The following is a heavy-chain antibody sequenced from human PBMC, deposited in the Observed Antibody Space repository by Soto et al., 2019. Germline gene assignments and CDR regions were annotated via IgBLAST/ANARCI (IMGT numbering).Heavy chain of an antibody. CDR1: GGTFSSYT. Sequence: SVKVSCKASGGTFSSYTISWVRQAPGQGLERMGRIIPILGIANYAQKFQGRVTITADKSTSTAYMELSSLRSEDTAVYYCARVYSGSGSYAYYYYYGMDVWGQGTTVTVSS. CDR3: ARVYSGSGSYAYYYYYGMDV. CDR2: IIPILGIA. D-gene: IGHD3-10*01. V-gene: IGHV1-69*02. J-gene: IGHJ6*02.